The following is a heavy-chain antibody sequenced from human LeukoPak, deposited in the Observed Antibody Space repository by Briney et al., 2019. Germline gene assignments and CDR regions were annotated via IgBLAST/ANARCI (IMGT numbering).Heavy chain of an antibody. CDR1: GFTVSSNY. J-gene: IGHJ6*02. CDR2: IHSGGNT. V-gene: IGHV3-53*01. CDR3: ARDHGCSSTSCYAGYYYYGMDV. Sequence: PGGSLRLSCAASGFTVSSNYMSWVRQAPAKGLEWVSVIHSGGNTYYADSVKGRFTISRDNSKNTLYLQMNSLRAEDTAVYYCARDHGCSSTSCYAGYYYYGMDVWGQGTTVTVSS. D-gene: IGHD2-2*01.